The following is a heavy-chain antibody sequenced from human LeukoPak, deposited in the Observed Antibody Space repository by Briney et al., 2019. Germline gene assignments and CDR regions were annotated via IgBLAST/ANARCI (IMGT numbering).Heavy chain of an antibody. J-gene: IGHJ4*02. D-gene: IGHD1-14*01. V-gene: IGHV5-10-1*01. CDR2: IDPSDSYT. CDR3: ARNTGGTLTL. CDR1: GYTFTDHW. Sequence: GKSLKISCTGSGYTFTDHWISWVRRMPGKGLEWMGRIDPSDSYTQYIPSLQGHVTISTDKSISTAYLQWSSLKASDTAIYYCARNTGGTLTLWGQGTLVTVSS.